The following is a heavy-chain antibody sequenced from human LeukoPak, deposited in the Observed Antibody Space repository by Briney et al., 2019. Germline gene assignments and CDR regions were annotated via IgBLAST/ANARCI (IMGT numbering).Heavy chain of an antibody. CDR3: AKTRGYSYGHGFDY. V-gene: IGHV3-30*18. D-gene: IGHD5-18*01. J-gene: IGHJ4*02. Sequence: GRSLSLSCAASGFTFSSYGMHWVRQAPGKGLEGVAVISYDGSNKYYADYVKGRFTISRDNPKNTLYLQMNSLRAEDTAVYYCAKTRGYSYGHGFDYWGQGTLVTVSS. CDR1: GFTFSSYG. CDR2: ISYDGSNK.